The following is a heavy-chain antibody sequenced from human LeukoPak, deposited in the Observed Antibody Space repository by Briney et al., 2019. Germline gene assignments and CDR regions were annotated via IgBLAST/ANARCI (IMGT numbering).Heavy chain of an antibody. D-gene: IGHD5-12*01. V-gene: IGHV1-8*03. CDR1: EYTFTSYY. J-gene: IGHJ4*02. CDR3: ARGNGLRSVDY. CDR2: MNPNSGNT. Sequence: ASVKVSCKASEYTFTSYYMHWVRQATGQGLEWMGWMNPNSGNTGYAQKFQGRVTITRNTSISTAYMELSSLRSEDTAVYYCARGNGLRSVDYWGQGTLVTVSS.